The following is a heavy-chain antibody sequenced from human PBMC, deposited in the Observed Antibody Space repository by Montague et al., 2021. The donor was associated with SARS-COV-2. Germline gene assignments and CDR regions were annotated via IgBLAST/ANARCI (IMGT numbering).Heavy chain of an antibody. Sequence: SLRLSCAASGFTFSSYSMNWVRQAPGKGLEWVSYISSSSSTIYYADSVKGRFTIPRDNAKNSLYLQMNSLRDEDTAVYYCARDAPYFDWSFHNPISAFDIWGQGTMVTVSS. CDR2: ISSSSSTI. V-gene: IGHV3-48*02. D-gene: IGHD3-9*01. J-gene: IGHJ3*02. CDR3: ARDAPYFDWSFHNPISAFDI. CDR1: GFTFSSYS.